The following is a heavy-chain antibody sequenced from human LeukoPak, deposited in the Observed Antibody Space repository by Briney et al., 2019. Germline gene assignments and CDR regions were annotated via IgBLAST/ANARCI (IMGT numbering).Heavy chain of an antibody. CDR1: GGTFSSYD. V-gene: IGHV1-8*03. Sequence: GASVKVSCKASGGTFSSYDINWVRQATGQGLEWMGWMNPNSGNTGYAQKFQGRVTITRNTSISTAYMELSSLRSEDTAVYYCARGIAGSYYYYYYYMDVWGKGTTVTVSS. J-gene: IGHJ6*03. CDR3: ARGIAGSYYYYYYYMDV. CDR2: MNPNSGNT.